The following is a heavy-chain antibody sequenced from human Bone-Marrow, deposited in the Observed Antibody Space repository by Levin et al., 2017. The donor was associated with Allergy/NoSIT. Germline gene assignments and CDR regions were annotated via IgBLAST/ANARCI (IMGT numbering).Heavy chain of an antibody. D-gene: IGHD3-3*01. CDR1: GFSVVSHY. CDR2: IYSGGGT. V-gene: IGHV3-53*01. J-gene: IGHJ6*02. Sequence: GESLKISCAASGFSVVSHYMTWVRQAPGKGLEWVSIIYSGGGTYYADSLKGRFTISRDNSENTLYLQMNSLRVDDTALYYCARYEDYYGMDVWGQGTMVTVAS. CDR3: ARYEDYYGMDV.